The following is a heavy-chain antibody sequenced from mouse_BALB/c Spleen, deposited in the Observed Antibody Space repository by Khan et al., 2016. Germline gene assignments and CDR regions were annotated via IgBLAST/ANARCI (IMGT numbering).Heavy chain of an antibody. CDR1: GFTFSDYY. D-gene: IGHD2-4*01. J-gene: IGHJ3*01. CDR2: ISDGGSYT. CDR3: AREGLRRGFAY. Sequence: EVELVESGGGLVKPGGSLKLSCAASGFTFSDYYMYWVRQTPEKRLEWVATISDGGSYTYYPDSVTGRFTISRDNAKNNLYLQMSSLKSEDTAISYCAREGLRRGFAYWGQGTLVTVSA. V-gene: IGHV5-4*02.